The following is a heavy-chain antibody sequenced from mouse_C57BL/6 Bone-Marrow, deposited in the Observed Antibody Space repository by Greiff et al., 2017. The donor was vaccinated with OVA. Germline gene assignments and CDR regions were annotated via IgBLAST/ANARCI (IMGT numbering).Heavy chain of an antibody. Sequence: QVQLQQPGAELVKPGASVKLSCKASGYTFTEYTIHWVKQRSGQGLEWIGWFYPGSGSIKYNEKFTDKATLTADKSSSTVYMERSRVTSDVSAVYFCARDEEVYYGNYSWHFDVWGTGTTVTVSA. D-gene: IGHD2-1*01. CDR3: ARDEEVYYGNYSWHFDV. CDR2: FYPGSGSI. V-gene: IGHV1-62-2*01. CDR1: GYTFTEYT. J-gene: IGHJ1*03.